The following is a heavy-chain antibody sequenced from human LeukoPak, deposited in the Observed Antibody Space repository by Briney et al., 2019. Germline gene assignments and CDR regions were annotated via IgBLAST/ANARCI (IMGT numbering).Heavy chain of an antibody. J-gene: IGHJ4*02. CDR1: EFTFSSFS. Sequence: PGGSLRLSCAASEFTFSSFSMNWVRQAPGKGLKWISYISVSSNTISYADSVKGRFTISRDNAKNSLFLQMNSLRDEDTSVYYCVREGNFRLDYWGQGTLVTVSS. CDR2: ISVSSNTI. D-gene: IGHD1-7*01. V-gene: IGHV3-48*02. CDR3: VREGNFRLDY.